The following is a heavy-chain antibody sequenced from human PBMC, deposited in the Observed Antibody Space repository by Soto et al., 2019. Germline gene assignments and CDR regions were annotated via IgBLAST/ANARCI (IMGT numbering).Heavy chain of an antibody. V-gene: IGHV4-39*01. Sequence: PSETLSLTCTVSGGSINSSSYYWGWIRQPPGKGLEWIGSIYYSGSTYYNPSLKSRVTISVDTSKNQFSLKLSSVTAADTAVYYCARQGLIRFLEWLPTAYYYYGMDVWGQGTTVTVS. CDR2: IYYSGST. CDR1: GGSINSSSYY. J-gene: IGHJ6*02. CDR3: ARQGLIRFLEWLPTAYYYYGMDV. D-gene: IGHD3-3*01.